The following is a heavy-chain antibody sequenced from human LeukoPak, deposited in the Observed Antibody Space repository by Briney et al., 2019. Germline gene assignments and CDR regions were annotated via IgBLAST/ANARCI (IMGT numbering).Heavy chain of an antibody. CDR3: ARGTYYYDSSGYYYVGPLDY. V-gene: IGHV4-59*01. J-gene: IGHJ4*02. CDR2: IYYSGST. CDR1: GGSFSGYY. D-gene: IGHD3-22*01. Sequence: SETLSLTCAVYGGSFSGYYWSWIRQPPGKGLEWIGYIYYSGSTNYNPSLKSRVTISVDTSKNQFSLKLSSVTAADTAVYYCARGTYYYDSSGYYYVGPLDYWGQGTLLTVSS.